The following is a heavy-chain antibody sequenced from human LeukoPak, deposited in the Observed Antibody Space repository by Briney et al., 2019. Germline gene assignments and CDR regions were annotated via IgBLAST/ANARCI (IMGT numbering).Heavy chain of an antibody. J-gene: IGHJ4*02. CDR2: ISSSSTYI. CDR1: GFTFSTYN. D-gene: IGHD3-22*01. CDR3: ARDLPYDSNGRDPFDY. V-gene: IGHV3-21*01. Sequence: GGSLRLSCAASGFTFSTYNMNWVRRAPGKGLEWVSFISSSSTYIHYADSVKGRFTISRDNAKNSLYLQMNSLRAEDTAVYYCARDLPYDSNGRDPFDYWGQGTLVTVSS.